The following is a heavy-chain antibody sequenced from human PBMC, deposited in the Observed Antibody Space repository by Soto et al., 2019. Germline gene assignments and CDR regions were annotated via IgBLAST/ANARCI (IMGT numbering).Heavy chain of an antibody. CDR2: TYSGGSS. Sequence: EVQLVESGGGLVQPGGSLRVSCAASGLNVSSNSMNWVRQAPGRGLEWVSITYSGGSSYYADSVKGRFTISSDNSKNTLFLQMNSLRAEDTAVYYCARAGAYSSANMDVWAKGTTVTVSS. CDR3: ARAGAYSSANMDV. D-gene: IGHD6-25*01. J-gene: IGHJ6*03. CDR1: GLNVSSNS. V-gene: IGHV3-66*01.